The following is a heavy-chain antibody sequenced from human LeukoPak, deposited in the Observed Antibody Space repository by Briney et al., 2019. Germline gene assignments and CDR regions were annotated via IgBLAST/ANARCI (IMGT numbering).Heavy chain of an antibody. D-gene: IGHD3-10*01. CDR1: GFTFSSYE. CDR2: ISGSGRTI. J-gene: IGHJ6*02. Sequence: PGGSLRLSCVVSGFTFSSYEMNWVRQAPGKGLEWVSYISGSGRTIFYADSVKGRFTISRDNAKNSLYLQLNSLRAEDTAVYYCARYYGSGRGYYGMDVWGQGTTVTVSS. V-gene: IGHV3-48*03. CDR3: ARYYGSGRGYYGMDV.